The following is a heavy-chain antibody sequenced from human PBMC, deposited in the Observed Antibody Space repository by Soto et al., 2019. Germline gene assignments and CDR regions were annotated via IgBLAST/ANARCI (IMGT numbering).Heavy chain of an antibody. V-gene: IGHV1-69*06. CDR2: IIPIFGTA. J-gene: IGHJ3*02. D-gene: IGHD5-12*01. CDR1: GGTFSSYA. CDR3: ARDRKRWLQFQNDAFDI. Sequence: AASVKVSCKASGGTFSSYAISWVRQAPGQGLEWMGGIIPIFGTANYAQKFQGRVTITADKPTSTAYMELSSLRSEDTAVYYCARDRKRWLQFQNDAFDIWGQGTMVT.